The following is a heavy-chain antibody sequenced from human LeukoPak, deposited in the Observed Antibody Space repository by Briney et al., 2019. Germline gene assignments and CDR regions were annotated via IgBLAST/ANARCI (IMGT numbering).Heavy chain of an antibody. J-gene: IGHJ4*02. Sequence: PSGTLSLTCAVFGGSISSNHWWSWVRQSPEKGLEWIGEIFHTGLTNFNPPLKSRVSMSVDKSKNQFSLKLTSVTAADTAVYYCARGAIVLMVYESSRIYYFDYWGQGTLVTVSS. D-gene: IGHD2-8*01. V-gene: IGHV4-4*02. CDR2: IFHTGLT. CDR1: GGSISSNHW. CDR3: ARGAIVLMVYESSRIYYFDY.